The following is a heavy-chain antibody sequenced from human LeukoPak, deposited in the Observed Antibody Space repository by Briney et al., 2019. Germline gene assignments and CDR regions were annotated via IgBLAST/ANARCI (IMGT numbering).Heavy chain of an antibody. J-gene: IGHJ4*02. Sequence: SETLSLTCAVYGGSFSGYYWSWIRQPPGKGLEWIGEINHSGSTNYNPSLKSRVTISVDTSKNQFSLKLSSVTAADTAVYCCARGVGIPASIDYWGQGTLVTVSS. V-gene: IGHV4-34*01. CDR2: INHSGST. CDR3: ARGVGIPASIDY. CDR1: GGSFSGYY. D-gene: IGHD2-21*01.